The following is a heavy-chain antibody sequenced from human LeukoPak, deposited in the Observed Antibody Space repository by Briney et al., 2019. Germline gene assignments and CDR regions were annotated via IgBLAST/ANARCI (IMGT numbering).Heavy chain of an antibody. CDR1: GGSISSYY. J-gene: IGHJ4*02. D-gene: IGHD4-11*01. CDR3: ARALWGYAPDDYSSFDY. CDR2: IYYSGST. Sequence: PETLSLTCTVSGGSISSYYWSWTRQPPGKGLEWIGYIYYSGSTNYNPSLKSRVTISVDTSKNQFSLKLSSVTAADTAVYYCARALWGYAPDDYSSFDYWGQGTLVTVSS. V-gene: IGHV4-59*08.